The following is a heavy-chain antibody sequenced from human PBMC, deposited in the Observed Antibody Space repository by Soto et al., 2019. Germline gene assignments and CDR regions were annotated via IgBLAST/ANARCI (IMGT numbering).Heavy chain of an antibody. CDR3: ARGGGVGVAGSAAFDM. D-gene: IGHD3-3*01. Sequence: QLHLVQSGAVVKKPGASVTVSCSASGYPVTAYYMHWVRQAPGRGLEWMGGINPATGAAKYTPTFQGRVTMTRDTSTSTVVLELSGLTSEATAVFYCARGGGVGVAGSAAFDMWGQGTLVTVSS. V-gene: IGHV1-2*02. CDR2: INPATGAA. CDR1: GYPVTAYY. J-gene: IGHJ3*02.